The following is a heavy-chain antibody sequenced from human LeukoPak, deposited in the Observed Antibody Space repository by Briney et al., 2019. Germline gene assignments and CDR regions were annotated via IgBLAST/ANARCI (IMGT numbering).Heavy chain of an antibody. CDR2: IRYDGSNK. CDR1: GFTFSSYG. Sequence: PGGSLRLSCAASGFTFSSYGMHWVRQAPGKGLEWVAFIRYDGSNKYYADSVKGRFTISRDNSNNTLYLQMNSLRAEDTAVYYCAKPTGITMVRGVDSHAFDIWGQGTMVTVSS. CDR3: AKPTGITMVRGVDSHAFDI. V-gene: IGHV3-30*02. J-gene: IGHJ3*02. D-gene: IGHD3-10*01.